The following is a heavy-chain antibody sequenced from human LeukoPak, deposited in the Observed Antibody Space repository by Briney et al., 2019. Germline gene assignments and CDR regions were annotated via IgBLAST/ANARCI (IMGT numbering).Heavy chain of an antibody. D-gene: IGHD2-21*02. V-gene: IGHV4-38-2*01. Sequence: PSETLSLTCAVSGFSISSGYYWGWIRQPPGKGLEWIGSMYRSGSTSYNPSLKSRVTMSVDTSKNQFSLKLSSVTAADTAVYYCASTDCGGDCYSFDYWGQGTLVTVSS. J-gene: IGHJ4*02. CDR1: GFSISSGYY. CDR2: MYRSGST. CDR3: ASTDCGGDCYSFDY.